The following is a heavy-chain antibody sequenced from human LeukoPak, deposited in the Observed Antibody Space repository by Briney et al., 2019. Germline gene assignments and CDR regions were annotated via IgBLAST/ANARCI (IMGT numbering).Heavy chain of an antibody. J-gene: IGHJ5*02. D-gene: IGHD3-10*01. V-gene: IGHV3-66*01. CDR3: ASFGWLDP. Sequence: PGGSLRLSCAASGFTVSSDYMSWVRQAPGKGLEWVSVIYSDGDTYYADSVKGRFTISRDNSRNTLYLQMNSLRAEDTAVYYCASFGWLDPWGQGTLVTVSS. CDR2: IYSDGDT. CDR1: GFTVSSDY.